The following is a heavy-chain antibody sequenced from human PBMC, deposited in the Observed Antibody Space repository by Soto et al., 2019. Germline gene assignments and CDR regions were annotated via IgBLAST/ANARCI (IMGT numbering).Heavy chain of an antibody. V-gene: IGHV3-30*04. Sequence: QVQLVQSGGGVVQPGTSLRLSCAASGFIFSDYVMYWFRQTPGKGLEWMAVISYDGTNKHYANSVKGRFFISRDNSNNTLYLQMSSLRPEDSAIYYCATDNTGLHQGACDVWGRRTLVAVSS. CDR2: ISYDGTNK. D-gene: IGHD2-8*02. CDR1: GFIFSDYV. CDR3: ATDNTGLHQGACDV. J-gene: IGHJ3*01.